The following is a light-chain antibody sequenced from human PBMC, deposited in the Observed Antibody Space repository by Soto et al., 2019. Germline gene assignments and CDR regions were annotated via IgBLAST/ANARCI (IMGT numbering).Light chain of an antibody. V-gene: IGKV1-5*01. J-gene: IGKJ1*01. Sequence: DIQMTQSPSTLSASVGDRVTVTCRASHNIERWMAWYQQKPGKAPSLLIFDASTLHSGVPSRFSGSGSGTDFTLTISSLQPDDFATYYCQQFAISTTFGQGTKVDIK. CDR3: QQFAISTT. CDR2: DAS. CDR1: HNIERW.